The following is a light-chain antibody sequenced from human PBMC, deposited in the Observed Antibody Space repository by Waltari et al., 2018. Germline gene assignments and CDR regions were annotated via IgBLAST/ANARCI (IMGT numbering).Light chain of an antibody. J-gene: IGKJ1*01. CDR1: ESISSW. V-gene: IGKV1-5*03. CDR2: KAS. Sequence: DIQMTQSPSTLSASVGDRVTITCRASESISSWLAWYQQRPGKAPNLLIYKASRLESGVPSRFSGSGSGTEFTLTLSSLQPEDFATYYCQQFNTYPWTFGQGTKVDIK. CDR3: QQFNTYPWT.